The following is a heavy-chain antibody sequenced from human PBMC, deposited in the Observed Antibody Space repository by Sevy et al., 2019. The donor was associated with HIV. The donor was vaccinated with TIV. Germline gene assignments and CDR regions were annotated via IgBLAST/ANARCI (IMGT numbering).Heavy chain of an antibody. D-gene: IGHD3-3*01. CDR2: IYIGGST. J-gene: IGHJ6*02. V-gene: IGHV3-53*01. CDR1: GFTVSSNY. CDR3: ARSLGITIFGVVINTDYYYYGMDV. Sequence: GGSLRLSCAASGFTVSSNYMSWVRQAPGKGLEWVSVIYIGGSTYYADSVKGRFTISRDNSKNTLYLQMNSLRAEDTAVYYCARSLGITIFGVVINTDYYYYGMDVWGQGTTVTVSS.